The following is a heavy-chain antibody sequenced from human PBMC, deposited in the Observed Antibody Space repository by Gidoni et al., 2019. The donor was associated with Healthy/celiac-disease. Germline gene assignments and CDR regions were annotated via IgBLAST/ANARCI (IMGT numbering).Heavy chain of an antibody. V-gene: IGHV3-33*01. CDR2: IWYDGSNK. J-gene: IGHJ2*01. D-gene: IGHD5-12*01. CDR3: ARDPGDGYNFIFWYFDL. Sequence: QVQLVESGGGVVQPGRSLRLSCAASGFTFSSYGMHWVRQAPGKGLEWVAVIWYDGSNKYYADSVKGRFTISRDNSKNTLYLQMNSLRAEDTAVYYCARDPGDGYNFIFWYFDLWGRGTLVTVSS. CDR1: GFTFSSYG.